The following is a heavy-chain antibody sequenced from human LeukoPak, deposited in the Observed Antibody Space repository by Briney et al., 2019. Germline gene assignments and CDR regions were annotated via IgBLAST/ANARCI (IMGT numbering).Heavy chain of an antibody. CDR2: VIPIFGTA. CDR3: ARAYYYDSSGWSFDY. D-gene: IGHD3-22*01. Sequence: SVKVSCKASGGTFSSYAISWVRQAPGQGLEWMGRVIPIFGTANYAQKFQGRVTITTDESTSTAYMELSSLRSEDTAVYYCARAYYYDSSGWSFDYWGQGTLVTVSS. CDR1: GGTFSSYA. V-gene: IGHV1-69*05. J-gene: IGHJ4*02.